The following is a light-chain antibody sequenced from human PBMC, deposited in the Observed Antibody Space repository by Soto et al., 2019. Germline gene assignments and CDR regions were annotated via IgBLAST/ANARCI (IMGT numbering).Light chain of an antibody. CDR2: DAS. CDR1: QSVGSN. V-gene: IGKV3-15*01. Sequence: EVVMTQSPATLSVSPGERATLSCRASQSVGSNLAWYQQKPGQAPRLLIFDASTRATDIPARFSGSGSGTEFTLTISSLQSEDFGVYYCQQYNNWPPWTFGQGPKVDIK. CDR3: QQYNNWPPWT. J-gene: IGKJ1*01.